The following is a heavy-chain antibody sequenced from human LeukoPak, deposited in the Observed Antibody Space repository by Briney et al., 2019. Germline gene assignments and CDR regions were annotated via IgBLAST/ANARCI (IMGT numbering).Heavy chain of an antibody. J-gene: IGHJ4*02. D-gene: IGHD2-15*01. CDR2: ISGSGGST. CDR3: AKGTCSGGSCYRFDY. CDR1: GFTFSSYA. Sequence: GGALRLSCAASGFTFSSYAMSWVRQAPGKGLEWVSAISGSGGSTYYADSVKGRFTISRDNSKNTLYLQMNSLRAEDTAVYYCAKGTCSGGSCYRFDYWGQGTLVTVSS. V-gene: IGHV3-23*01.